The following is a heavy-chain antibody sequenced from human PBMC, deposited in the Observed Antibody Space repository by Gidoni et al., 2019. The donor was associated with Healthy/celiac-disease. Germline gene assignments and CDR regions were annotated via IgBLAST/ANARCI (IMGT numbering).Heavy chain of an antibody. CDR1: GFTFSSYV. CDR3: ATIEDFWSGYYGDY. V-gene: IGHV3-23*01. CDR2: ISGGGGST. Sequence: EAPLLESGGGLVQSGGSFRRSCAAFGFTFSSYVMSWVRQAPGKGLEWVSTISGGGGSTYYADSVKGRFTISRDNSKNTLYLQMNSLRAEDTAVYYCATIEDFWSGYYGDYWGQGTLVTVSS. J-gene: IGHJ4*02. D-gene: IGHD3-3*01.